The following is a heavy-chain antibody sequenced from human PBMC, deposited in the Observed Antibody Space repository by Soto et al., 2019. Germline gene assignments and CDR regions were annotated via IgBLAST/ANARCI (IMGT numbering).Heavy chain of an antibody. Sequence: PGGSLRLSCAASGFTVSSNYMSWVWQAPGKGLEWVSVIYSGGSTYYADSVKGRFTISRDNSKNTLYLQMNSLIAEDTAVYYCARHITMDPLLVYWGQGTLVTVSS. CDR1: GFTVSSNY. J-gene: IGHJ4*02. CDR2: IYSGGST. V-gene: IGHV3-53*01. CDR3: ARHITMDPLLVY. D-gene: IGHD3-10*01.